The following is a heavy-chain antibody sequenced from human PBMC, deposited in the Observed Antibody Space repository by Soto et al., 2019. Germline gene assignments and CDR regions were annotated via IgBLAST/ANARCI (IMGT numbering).Heavy chain of an antibody. CDR3: ARQDDFWSGSNWFDP. CDR2: VYYNGFT. V-gene: IGHV4-39*01. D-gene: IGHD3-3*01. Sequence: SETLSLTCTVSGFSITSSNYYWGWIRQPPGKGLEWIGNVYYNGFTYYNPSLKSRVTISVDTSKNHFSLKLTSVTAADTAVYYCARQDDFWSGSNWFDPWGQGTLVTVSS. J-gene: IGHJ5*02. CDR1: GFSITSSNYY.